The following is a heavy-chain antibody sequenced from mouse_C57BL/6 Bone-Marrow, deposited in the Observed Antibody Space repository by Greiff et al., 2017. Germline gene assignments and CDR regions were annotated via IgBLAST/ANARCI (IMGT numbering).Heavy chain of an antibody. Sequence: DVKLVESGGGLVKPGGSLKLSCAASGFTFSSYTMSWVRQTPEKRLEWVATISGGGGNTYYPDSVKGRFTISRDNAKNSLYLQMSSLRSEDTALYYCAIQGYDLYAMVYWSQVTSVTVSS. D-gene: IGHD2-3*01. CDR2: ISGGGGNT. V-gene: IGHV5-9*01. CDR1: GFTFSSYT. CDR3: AIQGYDLYAMVY. J-gene: IGHJ4*01.